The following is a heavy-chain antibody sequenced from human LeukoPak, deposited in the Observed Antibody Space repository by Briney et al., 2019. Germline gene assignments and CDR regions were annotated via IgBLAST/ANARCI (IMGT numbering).Heavy chain of an antibody. Sequence: PSETLSLTCTVSGGSISSYYWSWIRQPPGKGLEWIGYIYYSGSTNYNPSLKSRVTISVDTSKNQFSLKLGSVTAADTAVYYCARLSYYGSGTYPPVFDPWGQGTLVTVSS. J-gene: IGHJ5*02. CDR1: GGSISSYY. CDR2: IYYSGST. CDR3: ARLSYYGSGTYPPVFDP. V-gene: IGHV4-59*08. D-gene: IGHD3-10*01.